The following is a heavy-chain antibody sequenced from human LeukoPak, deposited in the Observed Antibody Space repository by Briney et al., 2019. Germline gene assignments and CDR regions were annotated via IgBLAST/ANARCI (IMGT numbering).Heavy chain of an antibody. CDR1: GFTFSSYA. V-gene: IGHV3-30-3*01. CDR3: ARAFPAYAFDI. Sequence: GGSLRLSCAASGFTFSSYAMHWVRQAPGKGLEWVAVISYDGSNKYYADSVKGRFTISRDNSKNTLYLQMNSLRAEDTAVYYCARAFPAYAFDIWGQGTMVTVSS. D-gene: IGHD2-2*01. CDR2: ISYDGSNK. J-gene: IGHJ3*02.